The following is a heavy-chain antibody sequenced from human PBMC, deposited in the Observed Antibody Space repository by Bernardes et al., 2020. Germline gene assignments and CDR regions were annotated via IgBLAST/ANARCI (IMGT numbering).Heavy chain of an antibody. J-gene: IGHJ5*02. Sequence: ASVKVSCKVSGYTHTALSMHWVRQAPGKGLEWMGGFDPEDGETIYAQKFQGRVTMTEDTSTDTAYMELSSLRSEDTAVYYCATSTIFGVAPNWFDPWGQGTLVTVSS. CDR1: GYTHTALS. D-gene: IGHD3-3*01. CDR2: FDPEDGET. CDR3: ATSTIFGVAPNWFDP. V-gene: IGHV1-24*01.